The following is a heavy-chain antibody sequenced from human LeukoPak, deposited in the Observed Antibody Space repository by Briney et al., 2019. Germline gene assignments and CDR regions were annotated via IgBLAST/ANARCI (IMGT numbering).Heavy chain of an antibody. CDR1: GFTFSSYS. Sequence: GGSLRLSCAASGFTFSSYSMNWVRQAPGKGLEWVSSISSRANYIYYADSVQGRFTISRDNAKNSLHLQMNSLRAEDTAVYYCASLVYCGGDCYTDYWGQGTLVTVSS. D-gene: IGHD2-21*02. CDR2: ISSRANYI. J-gene: IGHJ4*02. CDR3: ASLVYCGGDCYTDY. V-gene: IGHV3-21*01.